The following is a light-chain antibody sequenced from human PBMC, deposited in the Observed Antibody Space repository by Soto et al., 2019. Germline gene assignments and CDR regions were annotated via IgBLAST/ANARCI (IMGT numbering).Light chain of an antibody. V-gene: IGLV2-14*03. CDR3: NSYTSSSTDV. J-gene: IGLJ7*01. CDR1: SSDVGGFNY. CDR2: DVT. Sequence: QSALTQPASVSGSPGQSITISCTGTSSDVGGFNYVSWYQQHPGKAPKLMIYDVTNRPSGVSYRFSGSKSGNTASLTISGLQDEDEADYYCNSYTSSSTDVFGTGTQLTVL.